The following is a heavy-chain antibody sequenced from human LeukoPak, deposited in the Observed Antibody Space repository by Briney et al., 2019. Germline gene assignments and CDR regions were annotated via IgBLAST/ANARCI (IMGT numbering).Heavy chain of an antibody. Sequence: PGGSLRLSCAASGFTFSSYAMHWVRQAPGKGLEWVAVISYDGSNKYYADSVKGRFTISRDNSKNTLYLQMNSLRAEDTAVYYCAILGEKQFDYWGQGTLVTVSS. D-gene: IGHD3-10*01. CDR1: GFTFSSYA. CDR2: ISYDGSNK. CDR3: AILGEKQFDY. J-gene: IGHJ4*02. V-gene: IGHV3-30-3*01.